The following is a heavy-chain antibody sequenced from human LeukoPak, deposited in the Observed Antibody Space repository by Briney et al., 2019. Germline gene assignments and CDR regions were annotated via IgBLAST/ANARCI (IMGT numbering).Heavy chain of an antibody. J-gene: IGHJ4*02. CDR1: GFTFGDYA. CDR3: TRDELWAVNFDY. V-gene: IGHV3-49*04. CDR2: IRSKAYGGTT. Sequence: GRSLRLSCTASGFTFGDYAMNWVRQAPGKGLEWVGFIRSKAYGGTTEYAASVKGRFTISRDDSKSIAYLQMNSLKTEDTAVYYCTRDELWAVNFDYWGQGTLVTVSS. D-gene: IGHD2-21*01.